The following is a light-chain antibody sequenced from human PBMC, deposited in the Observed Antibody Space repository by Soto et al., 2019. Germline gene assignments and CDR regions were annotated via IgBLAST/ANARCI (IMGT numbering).Light chain of an antibody. J-gene: IGKJ4*01. V-gene: IGKV1-13*02. Sequence: AIQLTQSPSSLSASVGDRVTITCRASQGISSALAWYQHKPGRAPRLLLYDASSLQSGVSSRFSGRVSGTDSTLTISSLQPEDFATYYCQQFQSYALTFGGGTKLEIK. CDR3: QQFQSYALT. CDR2: DAS. CDR1: QGISSA.